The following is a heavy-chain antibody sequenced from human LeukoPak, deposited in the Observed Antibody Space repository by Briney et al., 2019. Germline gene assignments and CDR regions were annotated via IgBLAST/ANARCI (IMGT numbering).Heavy chain of an antibody. Sequence: SETLSLTCAVYGGSFSGYYWSWIRQPPGKGLEWIGEINHSGSTNYNPSLKSRVTISVDTSENQFSLKLSSVTAADTAVYYCARDSSSFDYWGQGTLVTVSS. V-gene: IGHV4-34*01. J-gene: IGHJ4*02. CDR2: INHSGST. D-gene: IGHD6-13*01. CDR3: ARDSSSFDY. CDR1: GGSFSGYY.